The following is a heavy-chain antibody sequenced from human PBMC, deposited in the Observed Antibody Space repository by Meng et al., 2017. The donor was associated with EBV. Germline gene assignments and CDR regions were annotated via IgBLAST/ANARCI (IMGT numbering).Heavy chain of an antibody. Sequence: QVPVVASAAEVEKPGSVVKVSCKTSGGPFRYYAISLVRQAPGQGLEWLGGFLPRLGAPNYAQKFHGRVKITADESTSTHYMDLSSLRSEDTAIYYCASESGRGYTPDYWGQGTLVTVSS. CDR2: FLPRLGAP. CDR3: ASESGRGYTPDY. CDR1: GGPFRYYA. J-gene: IGHJ4*02. V-gene: IGHV1-69*01. D-gene: IGHD3-10*01.